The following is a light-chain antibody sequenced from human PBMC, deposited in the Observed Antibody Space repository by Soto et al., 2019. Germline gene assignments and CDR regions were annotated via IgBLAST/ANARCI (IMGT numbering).Light chain of an antibody. V-gene: IGKV1-33*01. J-gene: IGKJ2*01. CDR2: DES. CDR1: RDIDNY. CDR3: HQYDNRPFT. Sequence: IQLTQSPSSLSASVGARVTITCQASRDIDNYLNWYQQKPGKAHNLLSYDESKLETGVPLRFSGSRSGTHFTLASSRLQPEDIGTYYCHQYDNRPFTVGQGTKLEIK.